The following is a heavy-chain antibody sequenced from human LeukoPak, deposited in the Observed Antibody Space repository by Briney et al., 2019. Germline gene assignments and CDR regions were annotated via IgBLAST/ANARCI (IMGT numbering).Heavy chain of an antibody. J-gene: IGHJ4*02. V-gene: IGHV3-30*18. CDR1: GFTFSSYG. CDR3: AKGAANYYDTSGYYFDY. D-gene: IGHD3-22*01. Sequence: GGSLRLSCAASGFTFSSYGMHWVRQAPGKGLEWVAVISYDGSNKYYADSVKGRFTISRDNSKNTLYLQMNSLRAEDTAVYYCAKGAANYYDTSGYYFDYWGQGTLVTVSS. CDR2: ISYDGSNK.